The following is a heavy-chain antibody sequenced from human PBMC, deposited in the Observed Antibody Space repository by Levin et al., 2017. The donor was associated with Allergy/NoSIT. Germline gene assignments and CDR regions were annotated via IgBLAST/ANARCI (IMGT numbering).Heavy chain of an antibody. CDR3: AAPWGAMIFGSPGY. J-gene: IGHJ4*02. D-gene: IGHD3/OR15-3a*01. CDR1: GLSFSNYG. Sequence: SCVASGLSFSNYGILWVRQAPGKGLEWVTFISYDGSNQNYADSVKGRFSISRDNSKNTVFLQMNSLRAEDTAVYYCAAPWGAMIFGSPGYWGQGSLVTVTS. CDR2: ISYDGSNQ. V-gene: IGHV3-30-3*01.